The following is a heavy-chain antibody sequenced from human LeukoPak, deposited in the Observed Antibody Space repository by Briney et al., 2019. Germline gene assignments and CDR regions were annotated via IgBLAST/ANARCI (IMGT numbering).Heavy chain of an antibody. D-gene: IGHD6-19*01. V-gene: IGHV3-74*01. CDR3: ARVTYSSGLEYFQH. CDR2: INNDGSGT. CDR1: GFTFSSYW. Sequence: GGSLRLSCAASGFTFSSYWMHWVRQAPGKGPVWVSRINNDGSGTTYADSVKGRFTISRDNAKNSLYLQMNSLRAEDTAVYYCARVTYSSGLEYFQHWGQGTLVTVSS. J-gene: IGHJ1*01.